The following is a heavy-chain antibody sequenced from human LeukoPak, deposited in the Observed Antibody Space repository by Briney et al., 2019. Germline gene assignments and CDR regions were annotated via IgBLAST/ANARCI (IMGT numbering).Heavy chain of an antibody. V-gene: IGHV1-46*02. CDR3: ARGADQEFDF. CDR1: GHTLNNHF. J-gene: IGHJ4*02. CDR2: INPRDGST. Sequence: VASVKVSCKSSGHTLNNHFIHWVRQAPGRGLEWMGMINPRDGSTRTLQRFQGRLTMTRDTSTSTLYMGLSSLRSEDTATYFCARGADQEFDFWGQGTLVTVSS.